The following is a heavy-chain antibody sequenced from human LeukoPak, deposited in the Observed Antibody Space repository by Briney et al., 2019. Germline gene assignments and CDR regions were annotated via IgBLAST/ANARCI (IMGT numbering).Heavy chain of an antibody. CDR2: FDPEDGET. CDR3: ATDGLRFLEWFARPPPRNTFHI. Sequence: EASVKVSCKASGYTFTGYYIHWVRQAPGQGLEWMGGFDPEDGETIYAQKFQGRVTMTEDTSTDTAYMELSSLRSEDTAMYYCATDGLRFLEWFARPPPRNTFHIWGQGTMVTVSS. J-gene: IGHJ3*02. V-gene: IGHV1-24*01. CDR1: GYTFTGYY. D-gene: IGHD3-3*01.